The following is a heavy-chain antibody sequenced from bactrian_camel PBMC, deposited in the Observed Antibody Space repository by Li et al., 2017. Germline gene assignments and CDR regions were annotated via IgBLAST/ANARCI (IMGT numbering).Heavy chain of an antibody. CDR2: IYTGTDRT. V-gene: IGHV3S1*01. J-gene: IGHJ4*01. CDR1: GLSVSDFS. D-gene: IGHD8*01. CDR3: AADLLLMRPLEASEYQY. Sequence: HVQLVESGGGSVQAGGSLRLSCAPSGLSVSDFSMAWIRQAPGKDREGVASIYTGTDRTYYADSVKGRFAIWQDNAKATVYLEINYLRPEDTAMYYCAADLLLMRPLEASEYQYWGQGTQVTVS.